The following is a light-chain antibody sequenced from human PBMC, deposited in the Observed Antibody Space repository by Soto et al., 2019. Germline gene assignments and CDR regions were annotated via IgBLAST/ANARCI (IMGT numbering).Light chain of an antibody. J-gene: IGKJ4*01. V-gene: IGKV2-28*01. Sequence: EIVMTQSPLSLPVIPGEPASISCRSSQSLLHSNGYNYLDWYLQKPGQSPQLLIYLGSNRASGVXDXXSGSGSGTDFTVNISRVEAEDVGVSYCMQAIQTPLTFGGGTKVEIK. CDR2: LGS. CDR3: MQAIQTPLT. CDR1: QSLLHSNGYNY.